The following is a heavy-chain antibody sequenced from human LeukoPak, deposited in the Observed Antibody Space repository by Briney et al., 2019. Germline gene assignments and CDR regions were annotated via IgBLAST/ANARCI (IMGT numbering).Heavy chain of an antibody. V-gene: IGHV3-21*01. D-gene: IGHD4-17*01. CDR1: GFTFSSYS. CDR2: ITNSSSYI. J-gene: IGHJ5*02. Sequence: PGGSLRLFCAASGFTFSSYSKNWVRQAPGKGLEWVSSITNSSSYIYYAESAKRRFTISRDNAKNSLYLQMNSLRAEDTAVYYCARGGSDYGDYGYNWFDPWGQGTLVTVSS. CDR3: ARGGSDYGDYGYNWFDP.